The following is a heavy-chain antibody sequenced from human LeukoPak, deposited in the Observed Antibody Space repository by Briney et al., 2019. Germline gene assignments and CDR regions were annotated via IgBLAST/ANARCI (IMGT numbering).Heavy chain of an antibody. CDR3: ARGGGDIVVVVAATDWFDP. CDR2: INPNSGGT. D-gene: IGHD2-15*01. CDR1: GYTFTGYY. V-gene: IGHV1-2*02. J-gene: IGHJ5*02. Sequence: GASVKVSCKASGYTFTGYYMHWVRQAPGQGLEWMGWINPNSGGTNYAKKFQGRVTMTRDTSISTAYMELSRLRSDDTAVYYCARGGGDIVVVVAATDWFDPWGQGTLVTVSS.